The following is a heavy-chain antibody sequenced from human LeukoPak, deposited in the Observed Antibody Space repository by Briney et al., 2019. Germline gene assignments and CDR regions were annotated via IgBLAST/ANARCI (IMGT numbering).Heavy chain of an antibody. CDR3: GRQQLVTGIDY. V-gene: IGHV1-2*02. CDR1: GYTFTGYY. Sequence: ASVKVSCKASGYTFTGYYMHWVRQAPGQGLEWMGWINPNSSGTNYAQKFTGRVTMTRDTTISTTYMELSRLRSDDTAVYYCGRQQLVTGIDYWGQGTLVTVSS. CDR2: INPNSSGT. D-gene: IGHD6-13*01. J-gene: IGHJ4*02.